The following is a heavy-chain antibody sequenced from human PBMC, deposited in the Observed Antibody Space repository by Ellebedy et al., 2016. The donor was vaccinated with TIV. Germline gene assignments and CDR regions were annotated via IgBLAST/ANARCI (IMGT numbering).Heavy chain of an antibody. CDR2: FDPEGGKK. V-gene: IGHV1-24*01. CDR3: ARVPRSYSGCQGYGMDV. J-gene: IGHJ6*02. Sequence: ASVKVSXKVSGYRLTDASTHWVRQAPGKGLEWMGGFDPEGGKKISAQKFQGRLTVTEDETTDTVYMELSGLRADDTAVYYCARVPRSYSGCQGYGMDVWGQGTTVTVS. CDR1: GYRLTDAS. D-gene: IGHD2-15*01.